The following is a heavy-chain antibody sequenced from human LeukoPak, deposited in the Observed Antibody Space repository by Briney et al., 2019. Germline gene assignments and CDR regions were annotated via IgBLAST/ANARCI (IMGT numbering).Heavy chain of an antibody. D-gene: IGHD3-10*01. CDR1: GFTFDHYA. CDR3: ARCGDGLPCDFDY. Sequence: GGSLRLSCAASGFTFDHYAMSWVRQAPGKGLEWVSAINWNGGGTTYADSVKGRFTISRDNAKNTLYLQMNSLRVEDTAVYYCARCGDGLPCDFDYWGQGTLVTVPS. J-gene: IGHJ4*02. V-gene: IGHV3-20*04. CDR2: INWNGGGT.